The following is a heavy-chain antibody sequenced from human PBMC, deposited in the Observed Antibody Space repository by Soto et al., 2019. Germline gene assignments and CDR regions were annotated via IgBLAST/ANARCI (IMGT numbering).Heavy chain of an antibody. CDR1: GGSISSGDYY. D-gene: IGHD1-1*01. J-gene: IGHJ4*02. CDR3: ARGTGTTPPYFEY. V-gene: IGHV4-30-4*01. CDR2: IYYSGST. Sequence: SETLSLTCTVSGGSISSGDYYWSWIRQPPGKGLEWIGYIYYSGSTYYNPSLKSRVTMSVDTSKKQFSLRLNSVTAADTAVYYCARGTGTTPPYFEYWGQGTLVTVSS.